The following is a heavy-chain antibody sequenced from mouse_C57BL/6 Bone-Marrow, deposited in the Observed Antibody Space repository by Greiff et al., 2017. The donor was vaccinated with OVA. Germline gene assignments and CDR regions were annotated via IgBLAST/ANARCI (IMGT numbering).Heavy chain of an antibody. CDR3: ARHYYYGRSYVEFAY. CDR1: GYTFTSYW. CDR2: IDPNSGGT. J-gene: IGHJ3*01. V-gene: IGHV1-72*01. D-gene: IGHD1-1*01. Sequence: QVQLQQPGAELVKPGASVKLSCKASGYTFTSYWMHWVKQRPGRGLEWIGRIDPNSGGTKYNEKFKSKATLTVDKPSSTAYMQLSSLTSEDSAVYYCARHYYYGRSYVEFAYWGQGTLVTVSA.